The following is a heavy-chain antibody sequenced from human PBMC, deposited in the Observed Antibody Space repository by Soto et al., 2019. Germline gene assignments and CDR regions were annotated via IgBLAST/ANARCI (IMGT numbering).Heavy chain of an antibody. V-gene: IGHV3-21*01. CDR2: ISSSSSYI. CDR1: GFTFSSYS. J-gene: IGHJ4*02. D-gene: IGHD5-12*01. CDR3: ARDARDGYNRKYYFDY. Sequence: PGGSLRLSCAASGFTFSSYSMNWVRQAPGKGLEWVSSISSSSSYIYYTDSVKGRFTISRDNAKNSLYLQMNSLRAEDTAVYYCARDARDGYNRKYYFDYWGQGTLVTVYS.